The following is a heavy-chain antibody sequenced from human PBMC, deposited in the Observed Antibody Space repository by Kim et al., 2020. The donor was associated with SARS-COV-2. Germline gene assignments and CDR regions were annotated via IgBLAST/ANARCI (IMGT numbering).Heavy chain of an antibody. Sequence: GGSLRLSCAASGFTFSSYWMHWVRQAPGKGLVWVSRINSDGSSTSYADSVKGRFTISRDNAKNTLYLQMNSLRAEDTAVYYCARVRVAAKDFDYWGQGTLVTVSS. CDR3: ARVRVAAKDFDY. V-gene: IGHV3-74*01. CDR1: GFTFSSYW. D-gene: IGHD2-15*01. J-gene: IGHJ4*02. CDR2: INSDGSST.